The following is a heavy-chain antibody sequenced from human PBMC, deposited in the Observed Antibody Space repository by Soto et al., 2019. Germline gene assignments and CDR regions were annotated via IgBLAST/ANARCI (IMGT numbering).Heavy chain of an antibody. CDR3: ARLADYYDSSGYSWKYYFDH. D-gene: IGHD3-22*01. CDR2: FFNSGST. V-gene: IGHV4-59*11. J-gene: IGHJ4*02. Sequence: SETLSLTCTVSGGSISRHYWSWIRQPPGKGLEWIGDFFNSGSTNYNPSLKSRVTLSIDTSKNRFSLKLTSVTAADTAMYYCARLADYYDSSGYSWKYYFDHWGQGAPVTVSS. CDR1: GGSISRHY.